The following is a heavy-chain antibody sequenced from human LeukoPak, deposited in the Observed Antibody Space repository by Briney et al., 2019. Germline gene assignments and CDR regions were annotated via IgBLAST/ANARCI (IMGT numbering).Heavy chain of an antibody. CDR3: ARYSYSASGVYYYYYIDV. Sequence: SETLSLTCPVYGGSFSGYYWSWIRQPPGKGLEWIGEIHHSGSTNYNPSLKSRVTISLDTSKNQFSPKLSSVTAADTAVYYCARYSYSASGVYYYYYIDVWGKGTTVTVSS. D-gene: IGHD3-10*01. V-gene: IGHV4-34*01. J-gene: IGHJ6*03. CDR1: GGSFSGYY. CDR2: IHHSGST.